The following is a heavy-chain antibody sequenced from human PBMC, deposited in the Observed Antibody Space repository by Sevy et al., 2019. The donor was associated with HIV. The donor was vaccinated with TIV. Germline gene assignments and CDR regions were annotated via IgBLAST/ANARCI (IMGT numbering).Heavy chain of an antibody. D-gene: IGHD4-4*01. CDR3: ARVLHFDAFDI. V-gene: IGHV3-23*01. Sequence: GGSLRLSCAASGFTFSSYAMSWVRQAPGKGLQWVSSISGSGGSTNYADSVKGRFTISRDNPKNTLYLQMNSLRAEDTAVYYCARVLHFDAFDIWGQGTMVTVSS. CDR1: GFTFSSYA. J-gene: IGHJ3*02. CDR2: ISGSGGST.